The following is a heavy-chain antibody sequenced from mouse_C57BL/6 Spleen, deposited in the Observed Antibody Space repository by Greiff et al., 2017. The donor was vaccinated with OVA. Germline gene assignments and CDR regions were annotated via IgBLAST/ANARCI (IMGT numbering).Heavy chain of an antibody. CDR3: ARWELSNDAMDY. V-gene: IGHV1-7*01. D-gene: IGHD4-1*01. CDR2: INPSSGYT. J-gene: IGHJ4*01. CDR1: GYTFTSYW. Sequence: VQLQESGAELAKPGASVKLSCKASGYTFTSYWMHWVKQRPGQGLEWIGYINPSSGYTKYNQKFKDKATLTADKSSSTAYMQLSRLTYEDSAVCYCARWELSNDAMDYWGQGTSVTVSS.